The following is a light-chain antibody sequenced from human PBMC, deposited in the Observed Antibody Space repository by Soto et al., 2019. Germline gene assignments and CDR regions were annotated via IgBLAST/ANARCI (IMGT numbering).Light chain of an antibody. CDR3: QQRSSWPLP. CDR1: QSVGSY. CDR2: DAF. Sequence: EIVLTQSPATLSLSPGERATLSCRASQSVGSYFAWYQQKPGQAPRLLIDDAFSRATGIPARFSGSGSGTDFTLTISSLEPEDFAVYFCQQRSSWPLPFGGGTMVEIK. V-gene: IGKV3-11*01. J-gene: IGKJ4*01.